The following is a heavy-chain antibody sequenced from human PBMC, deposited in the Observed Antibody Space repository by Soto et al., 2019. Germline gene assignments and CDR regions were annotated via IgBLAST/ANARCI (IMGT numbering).Heavy chain of an antibody. J-gene: IGHJ4*02. CDR1: GGSVSSSNYY. D-gene: IGHD2-8*01. V-gene: IGHV4-39*01. CDR2: VYYRGRG. Sequence: SETLSLTCTVSGGSVSSSNYYWGWIRQSPGKGLEWIGSVYYRGRGYSKSSVKSRVTISVDTSKNQFSLNLNSVTASDTAVYYCVSQRTSVLTQAYFDYWGPGALVTVSS. CDR3: VSQRTSVLTQAYFDY.